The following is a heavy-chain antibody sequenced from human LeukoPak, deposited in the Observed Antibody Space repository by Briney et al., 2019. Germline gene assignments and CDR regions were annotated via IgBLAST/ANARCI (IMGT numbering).Heavy chain of an antibody. Sequence: ASVKVSCKASGYTFTSYDINWVRQATGQGLEWMGWMNPNSGNTGYAQKFQGRVTMTRNTSISTAYMELSSLRSEDTAVYYCARYPYYYYGMDVWGQGTTVTVSS. D-gene: IGHD1-1*01. CDR2: MNPNSGNT. J-gene: IGHJ6*02. CDR3: ARYPYYYYGMDV. CDR1: GYTFTSYD. V-gene: IGHV1-8*01.